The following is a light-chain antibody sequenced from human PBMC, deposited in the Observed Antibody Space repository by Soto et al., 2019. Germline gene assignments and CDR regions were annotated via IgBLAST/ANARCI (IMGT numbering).Light chain of an antibody. V-gene: IGLV2-14*01. CDR3: SSHSSSNTLVV. J-gene: IGLJ3*02. CDR2: EVA. CDR1: SSDVGGYDY. Sequence: QSALTQPASVSGSPGQSITISCTGSSSDVGGYDYVYWYQHQPGKAPKLMIYEVASRPSGVSNRFSGSKSGNTASLTIAGLRAEDEGDYYCSSHSSSNTLVVFGGGTKVTVL.